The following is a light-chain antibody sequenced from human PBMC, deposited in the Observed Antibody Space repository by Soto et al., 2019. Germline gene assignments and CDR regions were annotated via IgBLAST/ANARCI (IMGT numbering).Light chain of an antibody. CDR3: QQANSFPPTT. CDR1: QSISSY. CDR2: AAS. J-gene: IGKJ1*01. V-gene: IGKV1-39*01. Sequence: DIHMTHSPSSLSSAVVDRVTITCRASQSISSYLNWYQQKPGKAPKLLIYAASSLQSGVPSRFSGSASGTEFTLTISSLQPEDFATYYCQQANSFPPTTFGQGTKVDIK.